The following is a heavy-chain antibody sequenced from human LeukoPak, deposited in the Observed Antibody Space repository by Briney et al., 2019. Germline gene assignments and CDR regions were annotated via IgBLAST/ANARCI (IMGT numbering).Heavy chain of an antibody. CDR2: IKQDGSEK. J-gene: IGHJ4*02. CDR1: GFTFSSYW. V-gene: IGHV3-7*01. D-gene: IGHD2-2*01. Sequence: GGSLRLSCAASGFTFSSYWMSWVRQAPGKGLEWVANIKQDGSEKYNVDSVKGRLTLYSHNPMNSLNLQMNSLRAEDTAVYYCARVGYCSSTSCYIPPDYWGQGTLVTVSS. CDR3: ARVGYCSSTSCYIPPDY.